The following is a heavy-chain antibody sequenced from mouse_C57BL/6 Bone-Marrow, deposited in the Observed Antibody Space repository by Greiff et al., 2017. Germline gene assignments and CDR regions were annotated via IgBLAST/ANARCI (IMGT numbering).Heavy chain of an antibody. J-gene: IGHJ2*01. D-gene: IGHD1-1*01. CDR2: IYPGDGDT. CDR3: ARPGSPYY. CDR1: GYAFSSSW. Sequence: VQRVESGPELVKPGASVKISCKASGYAFSSSWMNWVKQRPGKGLEWIGRIYPGDGDTNYNGKFKGKATLTADKSSSTAYMQLSSLTSEDSAVYFCARPGSPYYWGQGTTLTVSS. V-gene: IGHV1-82*01.